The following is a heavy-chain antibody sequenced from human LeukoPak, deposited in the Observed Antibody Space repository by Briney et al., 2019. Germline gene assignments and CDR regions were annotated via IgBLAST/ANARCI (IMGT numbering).Heavy chain of an antibody. CDR1: GFTFSSHS. V-gene: IGHV3-21*06. D-gene: IGHD4-17*01. Sequence: GGSLRLSCAASGFTFSSHSMNWVRQAPGKGLEWVSSISGSRSSIYYADSVKGRFTISRDNAKNSLYLQMNSLRADDTAVYYCASPPSTVPRGKFDYWGQGTLVTVSS. CDR3: ASPPSTVPRGKFDY. CDR2: ISGSRSSI. J-gene: IGHJ4*02.